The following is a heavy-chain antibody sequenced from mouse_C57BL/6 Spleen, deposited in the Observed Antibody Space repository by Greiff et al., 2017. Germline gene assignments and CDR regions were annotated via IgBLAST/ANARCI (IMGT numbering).Heavy chain of an antibody. J-gene: IGHJ4*01. V-gene: IGHV1-64*01. CDR1: GYTFTSYW. Sequence: VQLQQPGAELVKPGASVKLSCKASGYTFTSYWMHWVKQRPGQGLEWIGMINPNSGSTNYNEKFKGKATLTVDKSSSTAYMQLSSLTSEDSAVYYCARAGTGFYAMDYWGQGTSVTVSS. D-gene: IGHD4-1*01. CDR2: INPNSGST. CDR3: ARAGTGFYAMDY.